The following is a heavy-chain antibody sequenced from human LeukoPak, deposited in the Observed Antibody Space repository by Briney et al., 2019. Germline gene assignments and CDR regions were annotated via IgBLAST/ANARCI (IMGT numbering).Heavy chain of an antibody. D-gene: IGHD2-15*01. Sequence: GGSLRLSCAASGFTFSSYWMSWVRQAPGKGLEWVANMKQDGVEQYYVDSVEGRFTISRDNAKSSLFLQMNSLRAEDTAVYYCARISQRSFDPCGQGTLVTVSS. CDR3: ARISQRSFDP. CDR2: MKQDGVEQ. J-gene: IGHJ5*02. CDR1: GFTFSSYW. V-gene: IGHV3-7*05.